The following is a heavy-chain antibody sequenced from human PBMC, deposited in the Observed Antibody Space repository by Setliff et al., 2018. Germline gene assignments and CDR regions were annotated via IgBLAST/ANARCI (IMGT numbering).Heavy chain of an antibody. CDR1: GYTFTGYY. J-gene: IGHJ5*02. CDR3: ARSYYYDSSAANWFDP. D-gene: IGHD3-22*01. Sequence: ASVKVSCKASGYTFTGYYMHWVRQAPGQGLEWMGRINPNGGGTNYAQKFQGRVTMTRDTSISTAYTELSRLRSDDTAVYYCARSYYYDSSAANWFDPWGQGTQVTVSS. V-gene: IGHV1-2*06. CDR2: INPNGGGT.